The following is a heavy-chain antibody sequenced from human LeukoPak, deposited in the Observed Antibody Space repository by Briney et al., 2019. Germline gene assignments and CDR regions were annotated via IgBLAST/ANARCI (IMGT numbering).Heavy chain of an antibody. D-gene: IGHD3-22*01. CDR3: ARGEIVVGYFDY. Sequence: ATVKVSCKASGYTFTSYGISWVRQAPGQGLEWMGWISAYNGNTNYAQKLQGRVTMTTDTSTSTAYMELRSLRSDDTAVFYCARGEIVVGYFDYWGQGTLVTVSS. V-gene: IGHV1-18*01. CDR2: ISAYNGNT. CDR1: GYTFTSYG. J-gene: IGHJ4*02.